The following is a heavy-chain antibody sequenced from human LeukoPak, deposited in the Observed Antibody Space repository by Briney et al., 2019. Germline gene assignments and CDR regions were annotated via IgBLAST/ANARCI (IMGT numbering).Heavy chain of an antibody. V-gene: IGHV3-15*01. CDR2: IKSKTDGGTT. J-gene: IGHJ4*02. CDR3: TTWPAAHLNFVY. D-gene: IGHD2-2*01. CDR1: GFTFSNAW. Sequence: GGSLRLSCAASGFTFSNAWMSWVRQAPGKGLEWVGRIKSKTDGGTTDYAAPVKGRFTISRDDSKNTLYLQMNSLKTEDTAVYYCTTWPAAHLNFVYWGQGTLVTVSS.